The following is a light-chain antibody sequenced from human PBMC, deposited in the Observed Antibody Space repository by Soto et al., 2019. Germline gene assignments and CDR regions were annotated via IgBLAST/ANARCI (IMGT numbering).Light chain of an antibody. J-gene: IGLJ1*01. Sequence: QSVLTQPASVAGSPGQSITISCTGTSSDAGGYNYVSWYQQHPGKAPKLMIYEVSNRPSGVSNRFSGSKSGNTASLTISGLQAEDEADYYCSAYTSSSTNNVFGKGKKVTVL. V-gene: IGLV2-14*01. CDR1: SSDAGGYNY. CDR2: EVS. CDR3: SAYTSSSTNNV.